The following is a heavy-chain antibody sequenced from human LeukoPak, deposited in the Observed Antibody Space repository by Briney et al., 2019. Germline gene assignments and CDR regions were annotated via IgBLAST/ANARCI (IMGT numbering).Heavy chain of an antibody. Sequence: SETLSLTCTVSGGSISDNYWSWIRQPPGKGPEWIGYAYYSGHTNYNSSLKSRVTMSLDTSKGQFSLRLSSVTAADTAVYFCARHPFATPFDYWGPGTLVTVSS. D-gene: IGHD2-15*01. V-gene: IGHV4-59*08. CDR1: GGSISDNY. CDR2: AYYSGHT. J-gene: IGHJ4*02. CDR3: ARHPFATPFDY.